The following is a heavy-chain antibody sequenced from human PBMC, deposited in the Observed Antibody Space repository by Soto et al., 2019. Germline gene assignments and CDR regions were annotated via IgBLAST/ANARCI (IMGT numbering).Heavy chain of an antibody. V-gene: IGHV4-61*03. CDR2: IYYSGST. CDR3: ARGQYDFWSGHSTGWFDP. J-gene: IGHJ5*02. Sequence: SETLPLTCTVSGGSISSGAYYWSWIPQHPGKGLEWIGYIYYSGSTNYNPSLKSLVTISLDTSKNHFSLKLSSVTAADTAVYYCARGQYDFWSGHSTGWFDPWGQGTLVTVSS. CDR1: GGSISSGAYY. D-gene: IGHD3-3*01.